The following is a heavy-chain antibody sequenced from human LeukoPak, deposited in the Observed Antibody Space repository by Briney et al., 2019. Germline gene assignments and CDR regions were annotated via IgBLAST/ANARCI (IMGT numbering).Heavy chain of an antibody. Sequence: GGSLRLSCTASGFAFSNYAMTWVRQAPGKGLEWVGRIKSKARGGTTDYATPVKGRFTISRDDSKNTLYLQMSALKTEDTAVYFCTTDPVGIYDSDYWGQGTLVTVSS. CDR2: IKSKARGGTT. CDR3: TTDPVGIYDSDY. J-gene: IGHJ4*02. CDR1: GFAFSNYA. D-gene: IGHD3-10*01. V-gene: IGHV3-15*01.